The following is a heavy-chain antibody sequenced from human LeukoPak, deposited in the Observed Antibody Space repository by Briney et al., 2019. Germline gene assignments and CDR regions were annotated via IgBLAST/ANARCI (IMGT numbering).Heavy chain of an antibody. CDR3: AKDAIVATGYYYYGMDV. CDR2: IRGSGGST. D-gene: IGHD5-12*01. V-gene: IGHV3-23*01. CDR1: GFTFSSYA. J-gene: IGHJ6*02. Sequence: GSLRLSCAASGFTFSSYAMSWVRQAPGKGLEWVSAIRGSGGSTYYADSVKGRFTISRDNSKNTLYLQMNSLRAEDTAVYYCAKDAIVATGYYYYGMDVWGQGTPVTVSS.